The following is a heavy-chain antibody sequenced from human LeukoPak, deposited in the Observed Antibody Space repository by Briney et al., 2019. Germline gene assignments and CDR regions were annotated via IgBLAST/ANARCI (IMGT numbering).Heavy chain of an antibody. CDR2: IYYSGST. J-gene: IGHJ4*02. V-gene: IGHV4-30-4*01. Sequence: SETLSLTCTVSGASISSGDYYWSWIRQPPGKGLECIGHIYYSGSTYYNPSLKSRVAISVDTSKNQFSLKLSSVTAADTAVYYCARGRGVPYYYDSSGYYPADYWGQGTLVTVSS. D-gene: IGHD3-22*01. CDR3: ARGRGVPYYYDSSGYYPADY. CDR1: GASISSGDYY.